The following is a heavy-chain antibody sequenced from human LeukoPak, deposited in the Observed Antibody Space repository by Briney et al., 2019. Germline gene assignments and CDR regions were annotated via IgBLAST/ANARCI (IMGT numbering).Heavy chain of an antibody. J-gene: IGHJ5*02. CDR3: ASLGTLRS. D-gene: IGHD7-27*01. CDR1: GGSVSSSSYY. CDR2: ISYSGTN. Sequence: PSETLSLTCTVSGGSVSSSSYYWGWIRPPPGKGLEWIGSISYSGTNYNNPSLKSRVSISIDTSKNQFSVKLTSVTAADTAMYYCASLGTLRSWGQGTLVTVYS. V-gene: IGHV4-39*01.